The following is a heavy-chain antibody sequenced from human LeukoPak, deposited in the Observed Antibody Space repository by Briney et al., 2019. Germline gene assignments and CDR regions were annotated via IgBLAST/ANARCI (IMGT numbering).Heavy chain of an antibody. V-gene: IGHV3-23*01. CDR1: GFTFSSHA. J-gene: IGHJ4*02. CDR3: AKGQSASSTFDC. CDR2: IRGSSDVI. Sequence: PGGSLRLSCAASGFTFSSHAMSWVRQAPGKGLEWVSLIRGSSDVIEYADSVRGRFTISRDNSKNTVSLQLNNLRAEDTALYYCAKGQSASSTFDCRGQGTLVTVSS.